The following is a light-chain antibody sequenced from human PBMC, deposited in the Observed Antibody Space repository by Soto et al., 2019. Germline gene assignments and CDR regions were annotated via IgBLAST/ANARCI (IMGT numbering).Light chain of an antibody. Sequence: SYELTQPPSVSVAPGKTARITCGGNNIGSKSVHWYQQKPGQAPVLVIYYDSDRPSGIPERFSGSNSGNTATLTISRVEAGDEADYCCQVWDSSRDHYVCGTGTKVTVL. J-gene: IGLJ1*01. CDR3: QVWDSSRDHYV. CDR1: NIGSKS. CDR2: YDS. V-gene: IGLV3-21*04.